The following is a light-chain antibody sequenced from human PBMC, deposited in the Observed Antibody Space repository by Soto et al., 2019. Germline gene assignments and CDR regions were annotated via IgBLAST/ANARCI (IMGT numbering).Light chain of an antibody. Sequence: IQMTQSPSTLSASVGDRVTITCRASQSISSWLAWYQQKPGKAPKLLIYDASSLESGVPSRFSGSGSGTEFTLTISSLQPDDFATYYCQQYNSHLITFGQGTRLEIK. V-gene: IGKV1-5*01. CDR2: DAS. CDR3: QQYNSHLIT. CDR1: QSISSW. J-gene: IGKJ5*01.